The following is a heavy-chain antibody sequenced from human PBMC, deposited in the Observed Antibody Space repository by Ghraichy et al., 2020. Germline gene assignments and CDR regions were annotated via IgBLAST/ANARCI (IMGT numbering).Heavy chain of an antibody. CDR1: GGSISSYY. J-gene: IGHJ6*02. Sequence: SETLSLTCTVSGGSISSYYWSWIRQPAGKGLEWIGRLYISGSTDYNPSLKSRVTMSVDTSKNQFSLKLSSVTAADTAVYYCARDTWYGEYVETHGLDVWGQGTTVTVTS. V-gene: IGHV4-4*07. D-gene: IGHD4-17*01. CDR2: LYISGST. CDR3: ARDTWYGEYVETHGLDV.